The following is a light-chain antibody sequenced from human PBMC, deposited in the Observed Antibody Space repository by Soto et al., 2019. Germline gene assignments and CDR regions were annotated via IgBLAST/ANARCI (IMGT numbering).Light chain of an antibody. V-gene: IGLV2-14*01. CDR2: EVN. Sequence: QSALTQPASVSGSPGQSITISCTGTSTDIGDYNYVSWYQHHPGKAPKLLISEVNSRPSGVSNRFSGSKSANTASLTISGLQADDEADYYCSSYSGSGTLYVFGTGTKVTVL. CDR3: SSYSGSGTLYV. J-gene: IGLJ1*01. CDR1: STDIGDYNY.